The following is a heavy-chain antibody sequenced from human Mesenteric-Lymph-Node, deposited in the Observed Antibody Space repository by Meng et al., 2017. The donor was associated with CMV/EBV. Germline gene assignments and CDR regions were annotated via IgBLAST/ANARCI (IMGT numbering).Heavy chain of an antibody. Sequence: GGSLRLSCATSGFTFSSCGMHWVRQAPGKGLEWVAFIRYDGSNKYYADSVKGRFTISRDNSKNTLYLQMNSLRAEDTAVYYCAKDLFSGYCYWGQGTLVTVSS. D-gene: IGHD3-22*01. CDR1: GFTFSSCG. CDR3: AKDLFSGYCY. CDR2: IRYDGSNK. J-gene: IGHJ4*02. V-gene: IGHV3-30*02.